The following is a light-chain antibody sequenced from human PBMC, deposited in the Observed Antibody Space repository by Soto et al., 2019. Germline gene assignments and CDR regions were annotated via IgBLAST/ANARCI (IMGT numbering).Light chain of an antibody. V-gene: IGKV1-39*01. CDR2: GAS. CDR1: QSISDY. J-gene: IGKJ3*01. CDR3: QQSYSLPLT. Sequence: DIQMTQSPSSLSASVGDRVAITCRSSQSISDYVNWYQQKPGKALKLVIYGASNLQSGVPPRFSGSGSGSEFTLTISGLQPDDYAIYFCQQSYSLPLTFGPGTKVDV.